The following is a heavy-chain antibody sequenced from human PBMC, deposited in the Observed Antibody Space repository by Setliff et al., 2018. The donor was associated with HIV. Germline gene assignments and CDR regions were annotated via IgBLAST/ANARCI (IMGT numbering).Heavy chain of an antibody. D-gene: IGHD3-3*01. CDR2: IYYSGST. CDR3: AREATIFGVVMPYFDY. V-gene: IGHV4-59*12. J-gene: IGHJ4*02. Sequence: PPGKGLEWIGYIYYSGSTNYNPSLKSRVTISIGTSKNQFSLKLSSVTAADTAVYYCAREATIFGVVMPYFDYWGQGTLVTVSS.